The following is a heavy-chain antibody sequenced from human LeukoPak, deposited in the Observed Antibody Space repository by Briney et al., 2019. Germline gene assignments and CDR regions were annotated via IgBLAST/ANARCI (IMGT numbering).Heavy chain of an antibody. CDR1: GFTVSSYS. CDR3: ARDSRSGYREEPFDY. J-gene: IGHJ4*02. V-gene: IGHV3-21*01. D-gene: IGHD3-22*01. CDR2: ISSSSSYI. Sequence: GGSLRLSCAASGFTVSSYSMNWVRQAPGKGLEWVSSISSSSSYIYYADSVKGRFTISRDNAKNSLYLQMNSLRAENTAVYYCARDSRSGYREEPFDYWGQGTLVTVSS.